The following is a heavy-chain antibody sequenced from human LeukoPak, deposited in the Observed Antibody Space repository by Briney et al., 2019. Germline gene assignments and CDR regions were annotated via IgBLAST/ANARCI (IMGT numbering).Heavy chain of an antibody. Sequence: GGSLRLSCAASGFTFSSYAMSWVRQAPGKGVEWVSAISGSGGSTYYADSVKGRFTISRDNSKNTLYLQMNSLRAEDTAVYYCAKPISTFISGWYLRAWGQGTLVTVSS. D-gene: IGHD6-19*01. V-gene: IGHV3-23*01. CDR1: GFTFSSYA. CDR3: AKPISTFISGWYLRA. J-gene: IGHJ5*02. CDR2: ISGSGGST.